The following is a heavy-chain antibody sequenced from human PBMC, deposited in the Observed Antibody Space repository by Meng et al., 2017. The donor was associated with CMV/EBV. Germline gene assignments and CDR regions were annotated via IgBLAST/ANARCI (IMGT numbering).Heavy chain of an antibody. CDR3: TKDQGISGYSMDV. Sequence: GGSLRLSCSSSTFTLSNHDMNWVRQAPGKGLEWLSHINRGGSVIAYADSVRGRFTISRDIAKNSLYLQMNSLRVEDTALYYCTKDQGISGYSMDVWGQGTTVTVSS. CDR2: INRGGSVI. J-gene: IGHJ6*02. D-gene: IGHD3-3*01. CDR1: TFTLSNHD. V-gene: IGHV3-48*03.